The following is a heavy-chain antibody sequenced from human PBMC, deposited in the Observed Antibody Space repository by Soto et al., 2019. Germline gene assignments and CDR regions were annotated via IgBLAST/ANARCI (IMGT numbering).Heavy chain of an antibody. CDR2: ISYDGSNK. Sequence: QVQLVESGGGVVQPGRSLRLSCAASGFTFSSYAMHWVRQAPGKGLEWVAVISYDGSNKYYADSVKGRFTISRDNSKNTLYLQMNSLRAEDTAVYYCARDRGQWLGTKYYFDYWGQGTLVTVSS. CDR1: GFTFSSYA. D-gene: IGHD6-19*01. V-gene: IGHV3-30-3*01. J-gene: IGHJ4*02. CDR3: ARDRGQWLGTKYYFDY.